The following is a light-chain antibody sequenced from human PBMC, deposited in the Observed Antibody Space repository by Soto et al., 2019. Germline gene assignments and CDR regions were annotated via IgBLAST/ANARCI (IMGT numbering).Light chain of an antibody. CDR3: QQYNTYVWT. V-gene: IGKV1-5*01. Sequence: DIQMTQSPSTLSASVGDRVTITCRASQRISSWLAWYQQKPRKAPKLLIYDASSLESGVPSRFSGSGSRTEFTLTISSLQPDDFATYSCQQYNTYVWTFGKGTTVEIK. CDR1: QRISSW. CDR2: DAS. J-gene: IGKJ1*01.